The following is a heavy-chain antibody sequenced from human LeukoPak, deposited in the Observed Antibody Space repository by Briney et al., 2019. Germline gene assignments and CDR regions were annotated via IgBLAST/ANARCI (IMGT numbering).Heavy chain of an antibody. Sequence: SETLSLTCTVSGGSISSSSYYWGWIRQPPGKGLEWIGSIYYSGSTYYNPSLKSRVTISVDTSKNQFSLKLSSVTAADTAVYYCATTRPHDYGDYVLDYWGQGTLVTVSS. CDR2: IYYSGST. V-gene: IGHV4-39*07. D-gene: IGHD4-17*01. CDR1: GGSISSSSYY. J-gene: IGHJ4*02. CDR3: ATTRPHDYGDYVLDY.